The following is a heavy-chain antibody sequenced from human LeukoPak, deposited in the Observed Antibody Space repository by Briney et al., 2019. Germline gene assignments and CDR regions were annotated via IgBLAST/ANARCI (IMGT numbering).Heavy chain of an antibody. Sequence: NPSETLSLTCAAYGGSFSGYYRSWIRQPPGKGLEWIGEINHSGSTNYNLSLKSRVTISVDTSKNQFSLKLSSVTAADTAVYYCARKERIAVAGTRGYYYGMDVWGQGTTVTVSS. CDR2: INHSGST. J-gene: IGHJ6*02. D-gene: IGHD6-19*01. CDR1: GGSFSGYY. V-gene: IGHV4-34*01. CDR3: ARKERIAVAGTRGYYYGMDV.